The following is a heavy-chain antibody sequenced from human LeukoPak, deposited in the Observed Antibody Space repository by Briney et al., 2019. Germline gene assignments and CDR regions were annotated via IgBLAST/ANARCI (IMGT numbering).Heavy chain of an antibody. CDR3: AKVRGTYYYGSGSYGESFFDY. Sequence: PGGSLRLSCAASGFMFSSYGMHGVRQAPGKGLEWVAVISYDGSNKDYADSVKGRFTISRDNSKNTEYLKMNSLRAEDTAVYYCAKVRGTYYYGSGSYGESFFDYWGQGTLVTVSS. V-gene: IGHV3-30*18. CDR1: GFMFSSYG. J-gene: IGHJ4*02. CDR2: ISYDGSNK. D-gene: IGHD3-10*01.